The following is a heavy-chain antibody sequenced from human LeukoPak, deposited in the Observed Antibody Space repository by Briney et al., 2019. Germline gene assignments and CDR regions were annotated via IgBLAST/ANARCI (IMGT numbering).Heavy chain of an antibody. CDR1: GYTFTSYG. CDR2: INPSGGST. Sequence: ASVKVSCKASGYTFTSYGISWVRQAPGQGLEWMGIINPSGGSTSYAQKFQGRVTMTRDTSTSTVYMELSSLRSEDTAVYYCARDSGSSSWYDTIDYWGQGTLVTVSS. J-gene: IGHJ4*02. CDR3: ARDSGSSSWYDTIDY. V-gene: IGHV1-46*01. D-gene: IGHD6-13*01.